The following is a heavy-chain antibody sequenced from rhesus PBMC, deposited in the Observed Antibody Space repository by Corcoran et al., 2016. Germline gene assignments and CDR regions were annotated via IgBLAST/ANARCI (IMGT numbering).Heavy chain of an antibody. V-gene: IGHV3S42*01. J-gene: IGHJ6*01. CDR1: GFSFSNYW. D-gene: IGHD2-2*01. CDR2: ITGGGGSP. CDR3: AKTYGTTYYTFYGLDS. Sequence: ASGFSFSNYWMNGVRQTPGKGREWIAAITGGGGSPFYADSVRGRVTTSRDNSKNTLFLQMNSLRPEDTAVYYCAKTYGTTYYTFYGLDSWGQGVVVTVSS.